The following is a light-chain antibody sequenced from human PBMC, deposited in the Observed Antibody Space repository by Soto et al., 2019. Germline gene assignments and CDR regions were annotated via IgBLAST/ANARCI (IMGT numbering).Light chain of an antibody. Sequence: DIQLTQSPSFLSASVGDRVTITCRASQDINTYLAWYQQKLGKAPKLLIFAASTLQNGVPLRFSGSGSGTEFTVTITSLQPEDFAIYYCQQRKSYPITFGQGTRLEIK. V-gene: IGKV1-9*01. CDR1: QDINTY. CDR3: QQRKSYPIT. CDR2: AAS. J-gene: IGKJ5*01.